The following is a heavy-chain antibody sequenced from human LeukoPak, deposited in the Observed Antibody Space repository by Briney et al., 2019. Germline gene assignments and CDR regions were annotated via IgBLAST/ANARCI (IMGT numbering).Heavy chain of an antibody. D-gene: IGHD3-22*01. J-gene: IGHJ6*03. Sequence: SETLSLACTVSGGSISSYYWSWIRQPPGKGLEWIGYIYYSGSTNYNPSLKSRVTISVDTSKNQFSLKLSSVTAADTAVYYCARTVTISSGYFYYMDVWGKGTTVTISS. CDR2: IYYSGST. CDR3: ARTVTISSGYFYYMDV. CDR1: GGSISSYY. V-gene: IGHV4-59*01.